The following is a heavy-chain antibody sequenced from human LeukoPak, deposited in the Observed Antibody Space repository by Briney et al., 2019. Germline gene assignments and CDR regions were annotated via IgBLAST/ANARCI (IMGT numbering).Heavy chain of an antibody. Sequence: SQTLSLTCAVSGGSISSGGYSWSWIRQPPGKGLEWIGYIYHSGSTYYNPSLKSRVSISEDTSKSQFSLRLSSVTAADTAVYFCARGRNYYDSSGYPHPVIDIWGQGTVVSVSS. D-gene: IGHD3-22*01. J-gene: IGHJ3*02. V-gene: IGHV4-30-2*02. CDR3: ARGRNYYDSSGYPHPVIDI. CDR2: IYHSGST. CDR1: GGSISSGGYS.